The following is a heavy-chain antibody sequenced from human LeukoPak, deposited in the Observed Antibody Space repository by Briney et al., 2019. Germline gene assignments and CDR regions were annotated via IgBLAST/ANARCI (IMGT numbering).Heavy chain of an antibody. J-gene: IGHJ4*02. CDR2: ISAFTIDT. CDR1: GYTFTRYG. Sequence: ASVKVSCKASGYTFTRYGITWVRQAPGQGLEWMGWISAFTIDTNYAHKVQGRVSMTTDTSTRTAYMELRSLSSDDTAVYYCARDNSAISDCSSASCFHFKYWGQGTLDTVSS. V-gene: IGHV1-18*01. CDR3: ARDNSAISDCSSASCFHFKY. D-gene: IGHD2-2*01.